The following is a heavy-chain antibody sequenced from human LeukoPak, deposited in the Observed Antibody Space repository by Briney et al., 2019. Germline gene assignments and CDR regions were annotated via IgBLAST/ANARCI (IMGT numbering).Heavy chain of an antibody. J-gene: IGHJ4*02. CDR3: ARVIVGSSCDY. D-gene: IGHD1-26*01. CDR1: GYSISSGYY. CDR2: ISYSGRT. V-gene: IGHV4-38-2*02. Sequence: PSETLSLTCNVSGYSISSGYYWGWIRQPPGKGLEWIGTISYSGRTFYNPSLKSRVTISLDTSKNQFSLKVVSVTAADTAVYFCARVIVGSSCDYWGQGTLVTVSS.